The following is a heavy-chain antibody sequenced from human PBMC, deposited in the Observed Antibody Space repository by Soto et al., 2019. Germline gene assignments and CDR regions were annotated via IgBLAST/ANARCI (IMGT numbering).Heavy chain of an antibody. Sequence: SETLSLTCTVSGGSISSSSYYWGWIRQPPGKGLEWIGSIYYSGSTYYNPSLKSRVTISVDTSKNQFSLKLSSVTAADTAVYYCAGLLWFGELLFRDYYYYGMDVWGQGTTVTVSS. D-gene: IGHD3-10*01. CDR3: AGLLWFGELLFRDYYYYGMDV. V-gene: IGHV4-39*01. J-gene: IGHJ6*02. CDR2: IYYSGST. CDR1: GGSISSSSYY.